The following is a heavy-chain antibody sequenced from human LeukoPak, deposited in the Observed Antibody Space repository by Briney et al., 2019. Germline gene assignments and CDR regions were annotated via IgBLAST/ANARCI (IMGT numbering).Heavy chain of an antibody. CDR3: ARDFGGNSDY. CDR2: ISYSGTT. V-gene: IGHV4-59*01. Sequence: KPSETLSLTCTVSGGSISSYYWSWIRQPPGKGLEWIAYISYSGTTKYNPSLKSRVTISIDMSKNQFSLKLSSVTAADTAVYYCARDFGGNSDYWGQGTLVTVSS. CDR1: GGSISSYY. J-gene: IGHJ4*02. D-gene: IGHD4-23*01.